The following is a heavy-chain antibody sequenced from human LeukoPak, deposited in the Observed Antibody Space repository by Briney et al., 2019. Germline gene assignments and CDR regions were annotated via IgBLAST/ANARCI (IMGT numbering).Heavy chain of an antibody. J-gene: IGHJ4*02. Sequence: GGSLRLSYAASGFVFSNSWMGWVRLAPGKGLEWVANIKEDGSETYYVDSVKGRFTISRDNAKNSLDLQMNSLRDEDTAVYYCARRKEVQTTFDYWGQGTLVTVSS. CDR2: IKEDGSET. V-gene: IGHV3-7*01. CDR3: ARRKEVQTTFDY. D-gene: IGHD4/OR15-4a*01. CDR1: GFVFSNSW.